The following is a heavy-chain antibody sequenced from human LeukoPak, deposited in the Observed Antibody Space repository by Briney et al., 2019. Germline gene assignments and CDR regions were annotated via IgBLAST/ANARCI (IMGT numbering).Heavy chain of an antibody. V-gene: IGHV3-30-3*01. Sequence: GSLRLSCAASGFTFSSYAMHWVRQAPGKGLEWVALISYDGSNKYYADSVKGRFTISRDNSKNTLYLQMNSLRAEDTAVYYCARAERNYYYGMDVWGQGTTVTVSS. CDR1: GFTFSSYA. CDR3: ARAERNYYYGMDV. CDR2: ISYDGSNK. J-gene: IGHJ6*02.